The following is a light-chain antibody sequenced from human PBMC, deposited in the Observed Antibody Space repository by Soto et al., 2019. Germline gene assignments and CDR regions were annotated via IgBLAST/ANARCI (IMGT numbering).Light chain of an antibody. CDR3: GTWDSSLCAYV. CDR1: SSNIGNNY. Sequence: QSALTQPPSVSAAPGQKVTISCSGSSSNIGNNYVSWYQQLPGTAPKLLIYENNKRPSGIPDRFSGSKSGTSATLGITGLQTGDEADYYCGTWDSSLCAYVFGTGTKVTVL. V-gene: IGLV1-51*02. J-gene: IGLJ1*01. CDR2: ENN.